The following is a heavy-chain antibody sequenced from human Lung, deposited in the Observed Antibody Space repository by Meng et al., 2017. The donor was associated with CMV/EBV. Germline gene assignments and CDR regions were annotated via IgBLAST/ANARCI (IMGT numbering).Heavy chain of an antibody. V-gene: IGHV1-18*01. CDR1: GYTFTSYG. J-gene: IGHJ4*02. CDR2: ISAYNGNT. CDR3: ARDVMGPTDY. Sequence: SXXVSCKASGYTFTSYGISGVRQAPAQGLEWMGWISAYNGNTNYAQKLQGRVTMTTDTSTSTAYMELRSLRSDDTAGYYCARDVMGPTDYWGQGTLVTVSS. D-gene: IGHD1-26*01.